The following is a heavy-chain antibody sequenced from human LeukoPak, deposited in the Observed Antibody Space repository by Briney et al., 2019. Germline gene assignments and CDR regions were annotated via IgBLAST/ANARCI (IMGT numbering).Heavy chain of an antibody. V-gene: IGHV3-30*01. CDR2: LAYDETFR. Sequence: GGSLILSWSASGFTSSRYTMHWVRQAPGKGLEWVALLAYDETFRYYADSVKGRFTISRDTAKTTLDLQMNSLTTEDTALYYCAREADGFDIWGQGTMVTVSS. CDR1: GFTSSRYT. J-gene: IGHJ3*02. CDR3: AREADGFDI.